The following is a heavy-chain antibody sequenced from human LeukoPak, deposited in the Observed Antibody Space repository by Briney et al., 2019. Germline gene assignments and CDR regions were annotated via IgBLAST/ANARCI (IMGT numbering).Heavy chain of an antibody. CDR3: AREKAVYGSGSYLF. Sequence: SQTLSLTCTVSGGSISSGDYYWSWIRQPPGKGLEWLGYIYYSGSTSYNPSLKSRIPISVDTSNNQFSLKLSSVTAADTAVYYCAREKAVYGSGSYLFWGRGTLVTVSS. D-gene: IGHD3-10*01. CDR1: GGSISSGDYY. V-gene: IGHV4-30-4*01. CDR2: IYYSGST. J-gene: IGHJ4*02.